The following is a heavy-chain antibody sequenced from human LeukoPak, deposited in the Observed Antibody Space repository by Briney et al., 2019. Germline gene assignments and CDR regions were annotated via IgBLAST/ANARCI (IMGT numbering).Heavy chain of an antibody. CDR3: ARDPGELWDY. D-gene: IGHD3-10*01. V-gene: IGHV1-2*02. Sequence: ASVKVSCKASGYTFTGFYMHWVRQTPGQALEWMGWINPNSGDTKYAQKFQGRVTMTIDTSISTDYMELSRLRSDDTAVYYCARDPGELWDYWGQGTLVTVSS. CDR1: GYTFTGFY. CDR2: INPNSGDT. J-gene: IGHJ4*02.